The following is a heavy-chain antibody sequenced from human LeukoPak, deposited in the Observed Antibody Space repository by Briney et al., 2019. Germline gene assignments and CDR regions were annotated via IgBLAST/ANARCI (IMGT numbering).Heavy chain of an antibody. CDR1: GYTFTDYY. V-gene: IGHV1-2*02. Sequence: ASVRVSCKASGYTFTDYYIHWVRQAPGQGLEWMGWINPNSDYTFYAQKFQGRVTLTRDTSISTVYMELTTLTSDDTALYYCAVAPGNYWGQGTLVSVS. CDR3: AVAPGNY. CDR2: INPNSDYT. D-gene: IGHD3-10*01. J-gene: IGHJ4*02.